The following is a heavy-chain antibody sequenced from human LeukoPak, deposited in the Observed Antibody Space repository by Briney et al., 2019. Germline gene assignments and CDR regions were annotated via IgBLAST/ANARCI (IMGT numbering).Heavy chain of an antibody. Sequence: SETLSLTCSVSGGSISSYFWSWIRQAPGKGLEWVGYALYTGSTEYNPALKSRVTVSLDTSNNQFSLRLSSVTAADTAVYYCARDNGYSYGIDYWGQGRLVTVSS. V-gene: IGHV4-59*01. CDR3: ARDNGYSYGIDY. CDR1: GGSISSYF. CDR2: ALYTGST. J-gene: IGHJ4*02. D-gene: IGHD5-18*01.